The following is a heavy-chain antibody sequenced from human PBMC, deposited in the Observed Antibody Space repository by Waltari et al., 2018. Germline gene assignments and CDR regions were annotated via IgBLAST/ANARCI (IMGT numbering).Heavy chain of an antibody. CDR3: AKGLGPITMIVVVDY. CDR2: ISYDGSNK. Sequence: QVQLVESGGGVVQPGRSLRLSCAASGFTFSRHGMHWVRQAPGKGLEWVAVISYDGSNKYYADSVKGRFTISRDNSKNTLYLQMNSLRAEDTAVYYCAKGLGPITMIVVVDYWGQGTLVTVSS. D-gene: IGHD3-22*01. J-gene: IGHJ4*02. V-gene: IGHV3-30*18. CDR1: GFTFSRHG.